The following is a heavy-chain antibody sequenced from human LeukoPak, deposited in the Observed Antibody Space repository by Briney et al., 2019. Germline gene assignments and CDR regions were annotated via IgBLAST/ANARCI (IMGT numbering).Heavy chain of an antibody. CDR3: AREGGRIEIGEFDY. Sequence: GGSLRLSCAASGFAFTFRTSGMPWVRQAPGKGLEWVAFIQHDDSEKSYADSMKGRCTTSRDNSKKTVYLQINSLSAEDTGVYYCAREGGRIEIGEFDYWGQGTLVTVSS. J-gene: IGHJ4*02. CDR1: GFAFTFRTSG. V-gene: IGHV3-30*02. D-gene: IGHD3-10*01. CDR2: IQHDDSEK.